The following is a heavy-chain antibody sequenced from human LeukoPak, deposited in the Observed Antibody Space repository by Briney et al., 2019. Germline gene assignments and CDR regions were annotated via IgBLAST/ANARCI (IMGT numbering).Heavy chain of an antibody. CDR1: GFTFSSYA. Sequence: PGGSLRLSCAAFGFTFSSYAMSWVRQAPGKGLEWVSAISGSGGSTYYADSVKGRFTISRDNSENTLYLQISGLKAEDTAIYYCAKDIHNWGSDYWGQGTLVTVSS. CDR3: AKDIHNWGSDY. J-gene: IGHJ4*02. CDR2: ISGSGGST. D-gene: IGHD7-27*01. V-gene: IGHV3-23*01.